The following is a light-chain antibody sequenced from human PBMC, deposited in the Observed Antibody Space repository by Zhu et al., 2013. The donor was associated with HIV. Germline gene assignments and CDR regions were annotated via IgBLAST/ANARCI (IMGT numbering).Light chain of an antibody. CDR1: NIGDKS. Sequence: SYVLTQPPSVSVAPGKTARITCGGNNIGDKSVHWYQQRPGQAPVLVVYDDTDRPSGIPERFSGSNSGNTATLTISRVEAGDEADYYCQVWDSATDHVIFGGGTQLTVL. V-gene: IGLV3-21*03. CDR3: QVWDSATDHVI. CDR2: DDT. J-gene: IGLJ2*01.